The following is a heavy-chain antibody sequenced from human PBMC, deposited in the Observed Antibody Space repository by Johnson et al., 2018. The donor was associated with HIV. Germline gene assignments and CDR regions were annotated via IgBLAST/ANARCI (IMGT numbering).Heavy chain of an antibody. CDR2: INSDGSST. D-gene: IGHD3-9*01. CDR3: ARIPILRYFDWLYDAFDI. V-gene: IGHV3-74*03. CDR1: GFTFSTNW. J-gene: IGHJ3*02. Sequence: EVQLVESGGDLVQPGGSLRLSCVGSGFTFSTNWMHWVRQAPGKGLVWVSRINSDGSSTSYADSVKGRFTISRDNAKNTLYLQMDSLGAEDTAVYFCARIPILRYFDWLYDAFDI.